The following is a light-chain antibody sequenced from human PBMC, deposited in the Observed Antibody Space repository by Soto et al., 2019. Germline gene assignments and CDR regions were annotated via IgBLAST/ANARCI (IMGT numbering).Light chain of an antibody. J-gene: IGKJ1*01. CDR2: SAS. Sequence: AIQMTQSPSSGSASVGDRVTITCRASQGIRNELGWYQQKPGKAPKLLIYSASSLQSGAPSRFSGSGSGTDFILTICGLQTEDYATDFYLQEFTYPRTFCQGTKV. V-gene: IGKV1-6*01. CDR1: QGIRNE. CDR3: LQEFTYPRT.